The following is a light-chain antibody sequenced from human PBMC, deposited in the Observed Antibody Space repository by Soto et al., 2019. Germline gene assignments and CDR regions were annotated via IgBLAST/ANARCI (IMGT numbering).Light chain of an antibody. CDR1: QSAGNF. CDR3: QQHNQWPIT. Sequence: EIVMTQSSATLSVSPGETASLSCRASQSAGNFLAWYQQKPGLAPRLLIYYISTRATGIPARFSGSGSGTEFTLTINSLQSEDSAVYYCQQHNQWPITFGQGTRLEIK. CDR2: YIS. J-gene: IGKJ5*01. V-gene: IGKV3D-15*01.